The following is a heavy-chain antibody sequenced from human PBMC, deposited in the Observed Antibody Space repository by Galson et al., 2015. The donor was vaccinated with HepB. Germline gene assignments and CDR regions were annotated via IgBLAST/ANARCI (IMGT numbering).Heavy chain of an antibody. J-gene: IGHJ3*02. CDR1: GFTFSSYA. Sequence: SLRLSCAASGFTFSSYAMHWVRQAPGKGLEWVAVISYDGSNKYYADSVKGRFTISRDNSKNTLYLQMNSLRAEDTAVYYCARSHYYDSSGYWENDAFDIWGQGTMVTVSS. D-gene: IGHD3-22*01. V-gene: IGHV3-30*04. CDR2: ISYDGSNK. CDR3: ARSHYYDSSGYWENDAFDI.